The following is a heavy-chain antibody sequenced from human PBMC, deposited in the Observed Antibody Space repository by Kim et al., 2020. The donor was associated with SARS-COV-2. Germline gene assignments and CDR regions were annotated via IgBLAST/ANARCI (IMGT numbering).Heavy chain of an antibody. V-gene: IGHV3-23*01. CDR1: GFTFSSYA. D-gene: IGHD2-2*01. Sequence: GGSLRLSCAASGFTFSSYAMSWVRQAPGKGLEWVSAISGSGGSTYYADSVKGRFTISRDNSKNTLYLQMNSLRAEDTAVYYCAKDRLAQIRDIVVVPAFDYWGQGTLVTVSS. CDR3: AKDRLAQIRDIVVVPAFDY. CDR2: ISGSGGST. J-gene: IGHJ4*02.